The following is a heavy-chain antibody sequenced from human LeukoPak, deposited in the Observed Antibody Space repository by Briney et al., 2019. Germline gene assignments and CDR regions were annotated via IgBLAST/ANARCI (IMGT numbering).Heavy chain of an antibody. CDR2: ISAYNGNT. J-gene: IGHJ5*02. Sequence: ASVKVSCKASGYTFTSYGISWVRQAPGQGLEWMGWISAYNGNTNYAQKLQGRVTMTTDTSTSTAYMELRSLRSDDTAVYYCARVGVLVLPAAIGTTFFDPWGQGTLVTVSS. CDR3: ARVGVLVLPAAIGTTFFDP. V-gene: IGHV1-18*01. D-gene: IGHD2-2*01. CDR1: GYTFTSYG.